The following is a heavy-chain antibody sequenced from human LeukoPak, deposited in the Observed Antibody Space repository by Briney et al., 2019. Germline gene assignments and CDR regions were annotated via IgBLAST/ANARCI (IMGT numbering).Heavy chain of an antibody. Sequence: PGGSLRLSCAASGFTFSSYAMSWVRQAPEKGLDWLSAVSGSGGNTYYADSVNGRFTISRDNSQNTLYLQMNSLRAEDTAVYYCAKGYYDSSGYCYAFDIWGQGTMVTVSS. J-gene: IGHJ3*02. CDR1: GFTFSSYA. D-gene: IGHD3-22*01. CDR2: VSGSGGNT. V-gene: IGHV3-23*01. CDR3: AKGYYDSSGYCYAFDI.